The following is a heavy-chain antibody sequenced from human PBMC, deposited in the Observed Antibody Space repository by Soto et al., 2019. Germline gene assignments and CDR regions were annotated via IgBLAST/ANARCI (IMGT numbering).Heavy chain of an antibody. CDR2: IIPIFGTA. Sequence: GASVKVSCKASGGTFSSYAVSWVRQAPGQGLEWMGGIIPIFGTANYAQKFQGRVTITADESTSTAYMELSSLRSEDTAVYYCARDLGYGGNPYYFDYWGQGTLVTVSS. D-gene: IGHD2-15*01. J-gene: IGHJ4*02. CDR3: ARDLGYGGNPYYFDY. V-gene: IGHV1-69*13. CDR1: GGTFSSYA.